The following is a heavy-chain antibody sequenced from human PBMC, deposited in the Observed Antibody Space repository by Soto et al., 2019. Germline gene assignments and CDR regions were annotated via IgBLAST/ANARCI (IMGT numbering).Heavy chain of an antibody. CDR1: GFTFSTYS. CDR2: ITTSSSTI. Sequence: EVQLVESGGGLVQPGGSLRLSCAASGFTFSTYSMNWVRQAPGKGLEWISYITTSSSTIYYADSVKGRFTISRDNAKNSLYLHMNSLRVEDTAVYYCARRAVWGQGTTVTVS. J-gene: IGHJ6*02. V-gene: IGHV3-48*01. CDR3: ARRAV.